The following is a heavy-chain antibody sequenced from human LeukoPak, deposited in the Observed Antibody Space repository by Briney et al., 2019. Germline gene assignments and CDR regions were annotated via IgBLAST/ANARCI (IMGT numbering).Heavy chain of an antibody. D-gene: IGHD6-13*01. Sequence: PGGSLRLTCAASGFTFSSYAMSWVRQAPGKGLEWVSAISGSGGSTYYADSVKGRFTISGDNSKNTLYLQMNSLRAEDTAVYYCANHQSSSWLPDYWGQGTLVTVSS. CDR1: GFTFSSYA. CDR2: ISGSGGST. V-gene: IGHV3-23*01. CDR3: ANHQSSSWLPDY. J-gene: IGHJ4*02.